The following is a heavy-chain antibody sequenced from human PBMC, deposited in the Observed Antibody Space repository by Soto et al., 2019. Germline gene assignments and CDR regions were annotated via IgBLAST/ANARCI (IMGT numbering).Heavy chain of an antibody. CDR3: TTAFFEYYYDSSGSDFDY. CDR1: GFTFSNAW. V-gene: IGHV3-15*07. J-gene: IGHJ4*02. D-gene: IGHD3-22*01. CDR2: IKSKTDGGTT. Sequence: GGSLRLSCAASGFTFSNAWMNWVRQAPGKGLEWVGRIKSKTDGGTTGYAAPVKGRFTISRDDSKNTLYLQMNSLKTEDTAVYYCTTAFFEYYYDSSGSDFDYWGQGTLVTVSS.